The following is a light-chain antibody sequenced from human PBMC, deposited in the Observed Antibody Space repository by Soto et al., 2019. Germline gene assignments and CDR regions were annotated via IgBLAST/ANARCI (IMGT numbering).Light chain of an antibody. CDR1: QSISYY. CDR2: DAS. Sequence: DIQMTQSPSTLSASVGDRVTITCRASQSISYYLAWYQQKPGKAPNLLIYDASNLESGVPSRFSGSGSGTAFTLTITSLQSDDFATYFCQQYNSFSPWTFGQGTKVEIK. CDR3: QQYNSFSPWT. V-gene: IGKV1-5*01. J-gene: IGKJ1*01.